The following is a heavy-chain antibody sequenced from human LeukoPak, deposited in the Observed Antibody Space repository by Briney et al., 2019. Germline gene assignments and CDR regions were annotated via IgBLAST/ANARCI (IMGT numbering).Heavy chain of an antibody. D-gene: IGHD1-14*01. Sequence: SETLSLTCTVSGYSISSGYYWGWIRQPPGKGLEWIGYIYYSGSTNYNPSLKSRVTMSVDTSKNQFSLKLSSVTAADTAVYYCARLPGIYTPLDPWGQGTLVTVFS. CDR1: GYSISSGYY. CDR2: IYYSGST. J-gene: IGHJ5*02. V-gene: IGHV4-61*01. CDR3: ARLPGIYTPLDP.